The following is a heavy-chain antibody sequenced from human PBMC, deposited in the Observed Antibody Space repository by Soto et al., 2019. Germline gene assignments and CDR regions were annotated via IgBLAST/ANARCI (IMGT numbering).Heavy chain of an antibody. D-gene: IGHD6-13*01. CDR1: GFTFSSYG. V-gene: IGHV3-33*01. CDR3: ARDPSIAAAGTGYYYYGMDV. CDR2: IWYDGSNK. J-gene: IGHJ6*02. Sequence: QVQLVESGGGVVQPGRSLRLSCAASGFTFSSYGMHWVRQAPGKGLEWVAVIWYDGSNKYYADSVKGRFTISRDNSKNTRYLQINSLRAEDTAVYYCARDPSIAAAGTGYYYYGMDVWGQGTTVTVSS.